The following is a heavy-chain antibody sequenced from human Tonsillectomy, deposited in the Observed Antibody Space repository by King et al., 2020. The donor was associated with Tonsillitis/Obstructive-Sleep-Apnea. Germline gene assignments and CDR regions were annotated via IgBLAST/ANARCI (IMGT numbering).Heavy chain of an antibody. CDR1: GFTFSNAW. V-gene: IGHV3-15*01. CDR3: TTDLAGGIGDSFDY. CDR2: IKSKTDGGTT. Sequence: VQLVESGGGLVKPGGSLRLSCAASGFTFSNAWMSWVRQAPGKGLEWVGRIKSKTDGGTTDYAAPVKGRFTISRDDSKNTLYLQMNSLKTEDTAVYYFTTDLAGGIGDSFDYWGQGTLVTVSS. J-gene: IGHJ4*02. D-gene: IGHD7-27*01.